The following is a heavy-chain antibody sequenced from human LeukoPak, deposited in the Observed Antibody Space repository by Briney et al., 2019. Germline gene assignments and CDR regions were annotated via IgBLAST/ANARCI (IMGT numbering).Heavy chain of an antibody. D-gene: IGHD3-10*01. J-gene: IGHJ6*03. V-gene: IGHV1-8*02. CDR2: MNPNSGNT. Sequence: ASVKVSCKASGYTFTSYGISWVRQATGQGLEWMGWMNPNSGNTGYAQKFQGRVTMTRNTSISTAYMELSSLRSEDTAVYYCARRGKLLWFGAVNYYMDVWGKGTTVTISS. CDR1: GYTFTSYG. CDR3: ARRGKLLWFGAVNYYMDV.